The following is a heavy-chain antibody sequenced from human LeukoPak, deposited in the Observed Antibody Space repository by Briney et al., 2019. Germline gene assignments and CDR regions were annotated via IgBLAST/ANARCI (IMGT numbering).Heavy chain of an antibody. CDR3: GKYCSGGNCYSGLY. V-gene: IGHV3-48*03. J-gene: IGHJ4*02. CDR1: GFTFSSYE. D-gene: IGHD2-15*01. Sequence: GGSLRLSCAASGFTFSSYEMNWVRQAPGKGLEWVSYISSSGSTIYYADSVKGRFTISRDNSKNTLYLQMNSLRAEDTAVYYCGKYCSGGNCYSGLYWGQGTLVTVSS. CDR2: ISSSGSTI.